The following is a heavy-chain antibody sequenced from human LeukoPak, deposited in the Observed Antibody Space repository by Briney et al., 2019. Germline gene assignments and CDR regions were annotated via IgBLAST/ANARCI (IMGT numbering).Heavy chain of an antibody. J-gene: IGHJ3*02. CDR3: ARGGQQPI. D-gene: IGHD1/OR15-1a*01. V-gene: IGHV3-7*01. CDR2: IKQDGSEK. Sequence: PGGSLRLSCAASGFTFSSYYMRWVRQARGEGLESVANIKQDGSEKYYVDSVKGRFTISRDNAKNSLYLQMNSLRAEDTAVYYCARGGQQPIWGQGTMVTVSS. CDR1: GFTFSSYY.